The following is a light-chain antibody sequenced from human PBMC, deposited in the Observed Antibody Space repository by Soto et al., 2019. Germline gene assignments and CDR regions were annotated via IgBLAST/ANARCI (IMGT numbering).Light chain of an antibody. CDR1: SSDVGGYNY. CDR2: DVS. Sequence: QSVLTQPASVSGSPGQSITISCTGTSSDVGGYNYVSWYQQHPGKAPKLLIYDVSNRPSGASNRFSGSKSGNTASLTISGLKAEDEADYYCSSYTGSTTLHYVFGTGT. CDR3: SSYTGSTTLHYV. V-gene: IGLV2-14*01. J-gene: IGLJ1*01.